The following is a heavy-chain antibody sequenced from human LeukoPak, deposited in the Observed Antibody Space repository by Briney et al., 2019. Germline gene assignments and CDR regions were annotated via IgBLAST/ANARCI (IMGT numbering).Heavy chain of an antibody. CDR2: ISSSSSYI. V-gene: IGHV3-21*01. J-gene: IGHJ4*02. Sequence: GGSLRLSCATSGFTFSSYSMNWVRQAPGKGLEWVSSISSSSSYIYYADSVKGRFTISRDNAKNSLYLQMNSLRAEDTAVYYCARDIRGYFDYWGQGTLVTVSS. CDR1: GFTFSSYS. D-gene: IGHD2-2*02. CDR3: ARDIRGYFDY.